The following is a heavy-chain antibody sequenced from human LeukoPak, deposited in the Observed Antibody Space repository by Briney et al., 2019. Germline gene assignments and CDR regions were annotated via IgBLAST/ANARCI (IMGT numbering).Heavy chain of an antibody. V-gene: IGHV3-23*01. CDR3: ARWYYYETTGLYYGSFDN. D-gene: IGHD3-22*01. CDR1: GFTFSSHG. Sequence: GGTLTHSCAACGFTFSSHGVIRLRQAPGKGRQWVSVIIASGSSTYYADSVKGRFTISRDNSRNTLYLQMNSLRAEDTAVYYCARWYYYETTGLYYGSFDNWGQGTLVTVSS. J-gene: IGHJ5*02. CDR2: IIASGSST.